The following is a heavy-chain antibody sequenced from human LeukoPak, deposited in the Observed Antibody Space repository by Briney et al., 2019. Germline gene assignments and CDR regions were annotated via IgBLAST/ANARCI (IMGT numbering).Heavy chain of an antibody. CDR3: ARAVLAAAGTGWFDP. CDR1: GGSFSGYY. V-gene: IGHV4-34*01. Sequence: SETLSLTCAVYGGSFSGYYWSWIRQPPGKGLEWIGEINRSGSTNYNPSLKSRVTISVDTSKNQFSLKLSSVTAADTAVYYCARAVLAAAGTGWFDPWGQGTLVTVSS. J-gene: IGHJ5*02. D-gene: IGHD6-13*01. CDR2: INRSGST.